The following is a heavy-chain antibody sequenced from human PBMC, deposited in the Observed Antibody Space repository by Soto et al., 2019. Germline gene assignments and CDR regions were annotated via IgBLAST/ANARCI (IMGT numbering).Heavy chain of an antibody. D-gene: IGHD3-3*01. J-gene: IGHJ6*02. CDR2: INWNGGST. CDR3: ARGRATIFGVVTSYYCYYGMDV. CDR1: GFTFDDYG. Sequence: VQLVESGGGVVRPGGSLRLSCAASGFTFDDYGMSWVRQAPGKGLEWVSGINWNGGSTGYADSVKGRFTISRDNAKNSLYLQMNSLRAEDTALYYCARGRATIFGVVTSYYCYYGMDVWGQGTTVTVSS. V-gene: IGHV3-20*04.